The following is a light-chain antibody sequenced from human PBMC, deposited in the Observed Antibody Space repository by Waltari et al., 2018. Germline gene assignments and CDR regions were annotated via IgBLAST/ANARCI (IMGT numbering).Light chain of an antibody. V-gene: IGLV1-47*01. CDR1: SSNIGSNY. J-gene: IGLJ3*02. CDR3: ATWDDSLTAGV. CDR2: RNH. Sequence: QSVLAQPPSASETPGQRVTISCSGSSSNIGSNYIYWYQQLPGTAPKLLIYRNHGRPSGGPGRFSGSKSGTSASLAISGLRSEDEADYYCATWDDSLTAGVFGGGTKVTVV.